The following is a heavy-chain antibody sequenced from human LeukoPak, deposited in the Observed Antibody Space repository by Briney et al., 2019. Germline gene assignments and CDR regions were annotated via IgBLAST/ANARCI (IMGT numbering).Heavy chain of an antibody. J-gene: IGHJ4*02. Sequence: SETLSLTCTVSGASISRHYWSWIRQPPGKGLEWIGYVYHDGTTNYNPSLKSRVAISIDTSRHQLSLKLSSMTAADTAVYYCARGSTRADDYWGQGILVTVSS. D-gene: IGHD2/OR15-2a*01. CDR2: VYHDGTT. CDR1: GASISRHY. CDR3: ARGSTRADDY. V-gene: IGHV4-59*11.